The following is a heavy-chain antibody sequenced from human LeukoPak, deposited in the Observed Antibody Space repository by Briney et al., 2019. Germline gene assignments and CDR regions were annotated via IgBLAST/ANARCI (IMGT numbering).Heavy chain of an antibody. V-gene: IGHV7-4-1*02. CDR1: GYTFTSYA. J-gene: IGHJ4*02. CDR2: INTNTGNP. D-gene: IGHD6-6*01. Sequence: ASVKVSCKASGYTFTSYAMNWVRQAPGQGLEWMGWINTNTGNPTYAQGFTGRFVFSLDTSVSTAYLQISSLKAEDTAVYYCAMSQMGQLVSHFDYWGRGTLVTVSS. CDR3: AMSQMGQLVSHFDY.